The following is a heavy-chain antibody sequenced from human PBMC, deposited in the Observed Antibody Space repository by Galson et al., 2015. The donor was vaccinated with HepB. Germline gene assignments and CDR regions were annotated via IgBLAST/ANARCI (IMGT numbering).Heavy chain of an antibody. Sequence: SVKVSCKASGGTFSNQAFSWVRQAPGQGLEWMGGIIPIFNTPKYAQKFKGRVTIAADDSTNTVYMDVNSLRSEDTAFYYCATGPHIVEVTASGWTRYGDWGQGTLVTVSS. CDR2: IIPIFNTP. CDR3: ATGPHIVEVTASGWTRYGD. D-gene: IGHD2-21*02. V-gene: IGHV1-69*13. J-gene: IGHJ1*01. CDR1: GGTFSNQA.